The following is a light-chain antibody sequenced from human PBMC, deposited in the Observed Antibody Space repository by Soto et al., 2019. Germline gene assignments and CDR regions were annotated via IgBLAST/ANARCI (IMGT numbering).Light chain of an antibody. V-gene: IGKV3-20*01. J-gene: IGKJ1*01. CDR2: GAS. CDR1: QSVSSSS. CDR3: QQYGSSPRT. Sequence: EIVLTQSPGTLSLSPGERATLSCRASQSVSSSSLAWYQQRRGQAPRLLIHGASSRATGIPDRFSGSGSGTDSTLTISRLEPEDFAVYYCQQYGSSPRTFGQGTKVDIK.